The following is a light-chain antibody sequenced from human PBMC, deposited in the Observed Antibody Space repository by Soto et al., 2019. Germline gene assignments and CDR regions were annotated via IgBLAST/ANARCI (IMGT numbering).Light chain of an antibody. J-gene: IGLJ1*01. V-gene: IGLV2-8*01. CDR1: SSDVGGYNY. CDR2: EVS. CDR3: SSYAVTNIFV. Sequence: SLLTQPPSASGAPGPSVTISCTGTSSDVGGYNYVSWYQQHPGKAPKVIIYEVSKRPSGVPDRFSGSKSGSTASLTVSGLQAEDEADYYCSSYAVTNIFVFGTGTKVTVL.